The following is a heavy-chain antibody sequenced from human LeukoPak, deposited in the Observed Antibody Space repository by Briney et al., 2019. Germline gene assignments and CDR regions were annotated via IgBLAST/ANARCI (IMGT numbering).Heavy chain of an antibody. CDR3: ARGGDGGYCSGGSCYGVVDY. J-gene: IGHJ4*02. CDR2: IYPGDSNS. D-gene: IGHD2-15*01. V-gene: IGHV5-51*01. CDR1: GYNFTRYW. Sequence: GESLKISCKGSGYNFTRYWIAWVRQMPGKGLEWMGIIYPGDSNSRYSPSFQGQVTISADKSISTAYLQWSSLRSEDTAVYYCARGGDGGYCSGGSCYGVVDYWGQGTLVTVSS.